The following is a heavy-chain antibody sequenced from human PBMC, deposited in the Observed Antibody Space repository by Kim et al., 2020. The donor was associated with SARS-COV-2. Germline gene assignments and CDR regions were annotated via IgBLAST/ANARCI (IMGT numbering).Heavy chain of an antibody. D-gene: IGHD6-19*01. Sequence: SETLSLTCAVYGGSLSGYYWTWIRQHPGKGLEWIGEINHSGSTNYNPSLKSRVTISVDTSKNQFSLKLSSVTAADTAVYYCAGAPGDSSGWVASHRAFDIGGEGRMVTVAS. CDR2: INHSGST. J-gene: IGHJ3*02. CDR3: AGAPGDSSGWVASHRAFDI. V-gene: IGHV4-34*01. CDR1: GGSLSGYY.